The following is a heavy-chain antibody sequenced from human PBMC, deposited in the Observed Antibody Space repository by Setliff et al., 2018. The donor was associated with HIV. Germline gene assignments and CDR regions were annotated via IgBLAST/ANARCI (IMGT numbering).Heavy chain of an antibody. CDR1: GDSINSGNYY. Sequence: SETLSLTCTVSGDSINSGNYYWSWIRQHPGKGLEWIGYIYYSGSTYYSPSLKSRVTISEDTSKNQFSLKLRSVTAADTAVYYCATSHAGEILGSRPFYFDYWCQGILVTASS. CDR3: ATSHAGEILGSRPFYFDY. D-gene: IGHD3-10*01. CDR2: IYYSGST. J-gene: IGHJ4*02. V-gene: IGHV4-31*03.